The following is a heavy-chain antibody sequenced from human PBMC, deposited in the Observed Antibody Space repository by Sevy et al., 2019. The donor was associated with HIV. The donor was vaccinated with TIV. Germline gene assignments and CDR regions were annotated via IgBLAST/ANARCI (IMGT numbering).Heavy chain of an antibody. Sequence: ASVKVSCKASGYTFTSYDINWVRQATGQGLEWMGWMNPNSGNTGYAQKFQGRVTMTRNTSISTAYMELSSLRSEEKAVYYCARRLPSPRPRSVIRAIDAFDIWGQGTMVTVSS. J-gene: IGHJ3*02. D-gene: IGHD3-22*01. CDR3: ARRLPSPRPRSVIRAIDAFDI. V-gene: IGHV1-8*01. CDR2: MNPNSGNT. CDR1: GYTFTSYD.